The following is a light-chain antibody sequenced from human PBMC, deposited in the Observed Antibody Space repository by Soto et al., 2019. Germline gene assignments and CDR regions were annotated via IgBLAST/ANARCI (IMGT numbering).Light chain of an antibody. J-gene: IGLJ2*01. Sequence: SYELTQPPSVSVSPGQTASITCSGDELGGKYACWYQQRPGQSPVLVIYEDTKLPSGIPDRFSGSMSGRAATLTISGTQAVAEADYYCQAWDPSPVVFGGGTKVTVL. CDR2: EDT. CDR1: ELGGKY. V-gene: IGLV3-1*01. CDR3: QAWDPSPVV.